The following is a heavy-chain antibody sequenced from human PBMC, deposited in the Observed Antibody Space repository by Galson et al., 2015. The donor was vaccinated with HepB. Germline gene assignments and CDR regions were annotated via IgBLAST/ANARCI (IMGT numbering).Heavy chain of an antibody. Sequence: SVKVSCKASGGTFSSYAISWVRQAPGQGLEWMGGIIPIFGTANYAQKFQGRVTITADESTSTAYMELSSLRSEDTAVYYCARALGDILTGLNWFDPWGQGTLVTVSS. D-gene: IGHD3-9*01. V-gene: IGHV1-69*13. J-gene: IGHJ5*02. CDR3: ARALGDILTGLNWFDP. CDR2: IIPIFGTA. CDR1: GGTFSSYA.